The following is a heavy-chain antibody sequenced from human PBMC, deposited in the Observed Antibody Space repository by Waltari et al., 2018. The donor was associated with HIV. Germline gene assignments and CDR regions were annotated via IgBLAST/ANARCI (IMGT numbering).Heavy chain of an antibody. D-gene: IGHD4-17*01. CDR1: ELTFSDYG. CDR3: ARDPRYGDYFFDY. Sequence: EEQLLESGGGLIQPGGSMSLSCAAYELTFSDYGMAWVRQAPGKGLEWVAAIGRTGGSISYADSVKGRFSISRDNSKSTLFLQMDSLRVEDTAVYYCARDPRYGDYFFDYWGQGTLVTVSS. V-gene: IGHV3-23*01. J-gene: IGHJ4*02. CDR2: IGRTGGSI.